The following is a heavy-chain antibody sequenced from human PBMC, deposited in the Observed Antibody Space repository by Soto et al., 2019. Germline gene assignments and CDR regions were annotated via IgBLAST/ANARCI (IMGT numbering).Heavy chain of an antibody. CDR3: ATWLQLDY. CDR2: IRGTGGST. CDR1: GFTLSTYA. D-gene: IGHD5-12*01. Sequence: PGGSLRLSCTASGFTLSTYAMTWVRQAPGKGLGWVSGIRGTGGSTYYADSVKGRFTISRDNSKNTLYLQMHSLRADDTAVYYCATWLQLDYWGQGTLVTVSS. J-gene: IGHJ4*02. V-gene: IGHV3-23*01.